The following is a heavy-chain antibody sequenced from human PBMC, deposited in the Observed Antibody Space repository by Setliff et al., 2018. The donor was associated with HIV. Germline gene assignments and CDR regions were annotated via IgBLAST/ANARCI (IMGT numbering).Heavy chain of an antibody. J-gene: IGHJ4*02. D-gene: IGHD2-21*01. V-gene: IGHV3-15*01. CDR2: IKSKTDGGTT. CDR3: TTETYCGGDCLDY. CDR1: GFTFSNAW. Sequence: PGGSLRLSCAASGFTFSNAWMSWVRQAPGKGLEWVGRIKSKTDGGTTDYAAPVKGRFTISRDDSKNTLYLQMNSLKTEDTAVYYCTTETYCGGDCLDYWGQGTLVTVSS.